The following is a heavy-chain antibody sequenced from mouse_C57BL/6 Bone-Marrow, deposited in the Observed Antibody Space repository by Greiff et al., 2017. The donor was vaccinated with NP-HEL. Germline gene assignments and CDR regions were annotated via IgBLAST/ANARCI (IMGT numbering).Heavy chain of an antibody. J-gene: IGHJ3*01. CDR1: GYTFTSYG. V-gene: IGHV1-81*01. CDR3: ARKSYSNYVY. D-gene: IGHD2-5*01. Sequence: QVQLQQSGAELARPGASVKLSCKASGYTFTSYGISWVKQRTGQGLEWIGEIYPRSGNTYYNEKFKGKATLTADKSSSTAYMELRSLTSEDSAVYFCARKSYSNYVYWGQGTLVTVSA. CDR2: IYPRSGNT.